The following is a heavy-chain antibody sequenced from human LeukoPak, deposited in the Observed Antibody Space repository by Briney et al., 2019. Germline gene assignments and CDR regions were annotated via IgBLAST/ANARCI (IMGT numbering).Heavy chain of an antibody. Sequence: PGGSLRLSCAASGFTISNAWMNWVRQAPGKGLEWVGRIKSKTDGGTTDYAAPVKGRFTISRDDSKHTLYLQVNSLKTEDTALYYCTTGNWGSFSYWGQGTLVTVSS. CDR2: IKSKTDGGTT. CDR1: GFTISNAW. V-gene: IGHV3-15*01. D-gene: IGHD7-27*01. J-gene: IGHJ4*02. CDR3: TTGNWGSFSY.